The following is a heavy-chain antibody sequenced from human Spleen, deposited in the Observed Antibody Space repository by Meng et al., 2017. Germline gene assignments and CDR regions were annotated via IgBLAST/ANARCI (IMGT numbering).Heavy chain of an antibody. CDR2: ISSSSSYI. D-gene: IGHD3-10*01. J-gene: IGHJ6*02. CDR1: GFTFSSYS. Sequence: GESLKISCAASGFTFSSYSMNWVRQAPGKGLEWVSSISSSSSYIYYADSVKGRFTISRDNAKNSLYLQMNSMRAEDTAVYYCERGEGSGRYYGMDVWGQGTTVTVSS. V-gene: IGHV3-21*01. CDR3: ERGEGSGRYYGMDV.